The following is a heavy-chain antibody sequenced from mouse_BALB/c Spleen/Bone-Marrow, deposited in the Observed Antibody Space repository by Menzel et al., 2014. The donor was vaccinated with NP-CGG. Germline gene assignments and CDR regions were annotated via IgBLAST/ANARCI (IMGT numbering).Heavy chain of an antibody. CDR2: INPYNGGT. CDR3: ARGAY. J-gene: IGHJ3*01. Sequence: VQLQQSGPELVKPGASMKISCKASGYSFTGYTMNWVKQSHGKNLERIGLINPYNGGTSYNQKFKGKATLTVDKSSSTAYMELLSLTSEDSAVYYCARGAYWGQGTLVTASA. V-gene: IGHV1-18*01. CDR1: GYSFTGYT.